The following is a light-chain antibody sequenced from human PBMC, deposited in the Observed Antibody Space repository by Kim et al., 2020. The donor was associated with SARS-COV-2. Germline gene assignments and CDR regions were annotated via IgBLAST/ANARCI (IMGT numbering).Light chain of an antibody. J-gene: IGKJ4*01. CDR1: QSVSSS. CDR2: GAS. Sequence: SPGERATLSCRASQSVSSSLAWYQQKPGQGPRLLIYGASTRATGIPARFSGSGSGTEFTLTISSLQSEDFAVYYCQQYNSWPPLTFGGGTKVEIK. CDR3: QQYNSWPPLT. V-gene: IGKV3-15*01.